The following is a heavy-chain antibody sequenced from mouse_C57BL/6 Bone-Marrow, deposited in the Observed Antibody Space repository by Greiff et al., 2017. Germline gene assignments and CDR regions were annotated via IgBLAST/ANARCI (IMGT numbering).Heavy chain of an antibody. V-gene: IGHV5-17*01. Sequence: EVHLVESGGGLVKPGGSLKLSCAASGFTFSDYGMHWVRQAPEKGLEWVAYISSGSSTIYYADTVKGRFTISRDNAKNTLFLQMTSLRSEDTAMYYCARRRGIYYYGSRYFDVWGTGTTVTVSS. CDR3: ARRRGIYYYGSRYFDV. J-gene: IGHJ1*03. CDR1: GFTFSDYG. D-gene: IGHD1-1*01. CDR2: ISSGSSTI.